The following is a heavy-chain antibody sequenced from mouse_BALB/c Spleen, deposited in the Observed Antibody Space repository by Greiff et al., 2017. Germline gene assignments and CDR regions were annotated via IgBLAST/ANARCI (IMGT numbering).Heavy chain of an antibody. CDR3: ARRGDDYAMDY. Sequence: VQLQQSGAELMKPGASVKISCKATGYTFSSYWIEWVKQRPGHGLEWIGEILPGSGSTNYNEKFKGKATFTADTSSNTAYMQLSSLTSEDSAVYYCARRGDDYAMDYWGQGTSVTVSS. V-gene: IGHV1-9*01. CDR2: ILPGSGST. CDR1: GYTFSSYW. J-gene: IGHJ4*01.